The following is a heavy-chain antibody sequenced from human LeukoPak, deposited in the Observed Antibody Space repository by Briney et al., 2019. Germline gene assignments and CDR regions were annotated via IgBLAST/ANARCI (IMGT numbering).Heavy chain of an antibody. D-gene: IGHD3-16*01. J-gene: IGHJ2*01. CDR3: AKDGGRAPGGGIGSVLPIDLDWYFDL. V-gene: IGHV3-30*04. Sequence: QPGGSLRLSCAASGFTFSSYAMHWVRQAPGKGLEWVAVISYDGSNKYYADSVKGRFTISRDNSKNTLYLQMNSLRADDTAVYYCAKDGGRAPGGGIGSVLPIDLDWYFDLWGRGTLVTVSS. CDR2: ISYDGSNK. CDR1: GFTFSSYA.